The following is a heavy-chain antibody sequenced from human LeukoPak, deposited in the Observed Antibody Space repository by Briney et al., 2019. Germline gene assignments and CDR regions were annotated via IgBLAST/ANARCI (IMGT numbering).Heavy chain of an antibody. CDR3: AAQSPGRYSYGPLDY. CDR1: GGTFSSYA. V-gene: IGHV1-69*01. J-gene: IGHJ4*02. Sequence: SVKVSCKASGGTFSSYAISWVRQAPGQGLEWMGGIIPIFGTANYAQKFQGRVTITADESTSTAYMELSSLRSEDTAVYYCAAQSPGRYSYGPLDYWGQGTLVTVSS. D-gene: IGHD5-18*01. CDR2: IIPIFGTA.